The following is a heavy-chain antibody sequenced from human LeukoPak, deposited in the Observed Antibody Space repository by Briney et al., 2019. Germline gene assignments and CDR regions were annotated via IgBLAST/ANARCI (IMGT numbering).Heavy chain of an antibody. CDR2: IWYDGSNK. CDR1: GLTFSSYA. CDR3: ARGGYYDSSGYPI. Sequence: GGSLRLSCAASGLTFSSYAMHWVRQAPGKGLEWVAVIWYDGSNKYYADSVKGRFTISRDNSKNTLYLQMNSLRAEDTAVYYCARGGYYDSSGYPIWGQGTMVTVSS. J-gene: IGHJ3*02. V-gene: IGHV3-33*08. D-gene: IGHD3-22*01.